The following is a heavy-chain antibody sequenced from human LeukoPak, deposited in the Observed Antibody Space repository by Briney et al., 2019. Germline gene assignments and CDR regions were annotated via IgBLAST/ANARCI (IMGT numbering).Heavy chain of an antibody. CDR1: GFTFDDYA. D-gene: IGHD3-10*01. CDR3: AKDGGSGEFDY. Sequence: PGRSLRLSCAASGFTFDDYAMHWVRQAPGKGLEWVSGISWNSGSIGYADSVKGRFTISRDNAKNSLYLQMSSLRAEDMALYYCAKDGGSGEFDYWGQGTLVTVSS. CDR2: ISWNSGSI. J-gene: IGHJ4*02. V-gene: IGHV3-9*03.